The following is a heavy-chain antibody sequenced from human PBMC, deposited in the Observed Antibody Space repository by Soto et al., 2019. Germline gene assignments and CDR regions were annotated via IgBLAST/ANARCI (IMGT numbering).Heavy chain of an antibody. Sequence: VGSLRLSCPASGFSVSSDYMSWVRQAPGKGLEWVSLIYSGGDTYYADSVKGRFTISRDISSNTIYLHMTSLRAADTAIYYCTRAGSDPGNFYISNYYAMDVWGRGTTVTVSS. CDR3: TRAGSDPGNFYISNYYAMDV. CDR1: GFSVSSDY. J-gene: IGHJ6*02. V-gene: IGHV3-53*01. D-gene: IGHD3-10*01. CDR2: IYSGGDT.